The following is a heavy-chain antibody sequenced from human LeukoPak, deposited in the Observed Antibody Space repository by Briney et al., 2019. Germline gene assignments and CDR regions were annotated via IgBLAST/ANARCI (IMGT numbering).Heavy chain of an antibody. V-gene: IGHV3-74*01. D-gene: IGHD3-22*01. CDR3: ATPRTDDTSGYYFDY. Sequence: GGSLRLSCAASGFTFSTYWMHWVRQAPGKGLMWVSRINSDGSSTSSADSVKGRFIISRDNAKNTLYLQMNSLRAEDTAVYYCATPRTDDTSGYYFDYWGQGALVTVSS. CDR2: INSDGSST. J-gene: IGHJ4*02. CDR1: GFTFSTYW.